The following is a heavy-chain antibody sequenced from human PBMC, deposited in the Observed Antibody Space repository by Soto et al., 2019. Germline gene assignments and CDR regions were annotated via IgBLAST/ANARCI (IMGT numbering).Heavy chain of an antibody. CDR1: GGTFSSYT. CDR3: AREGGVDFWGHYYGMDV. Sequence: QVQLVQSGAEVKKPGSSVKVSCKASGGTFSSYTISWVRQAPGQGLEWMGRIIPILGIANYAQKFQCRVTITADKCTGTAYMERSSLRSEDTAVYYCAREGGVDFWGHYYGMDVWGQGTTVTVSS. CDR2: IIPILGIA. J-gene: IGHJ6*02. V-gene: IGHV1-69*08. D-gene: IGHD3-16*01.